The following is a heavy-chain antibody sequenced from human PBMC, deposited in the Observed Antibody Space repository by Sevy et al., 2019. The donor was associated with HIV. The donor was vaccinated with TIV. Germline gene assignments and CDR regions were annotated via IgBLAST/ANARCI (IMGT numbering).Heavy chain of an antibody. Sequence: ASVKVSCKTSGYTFTNNDINWLRQAAGQGLEWMGWMTPDSGRAGYAQRFQGRVTFTRDTSRSTAYMELSNLTSDDTAVYYCTRYIGVFRRVSYYNFMDVWGQGTSVTVSS. V-gene: IGHV1-8*03. D-gene: IGHD3-10*01. CDR2: MTPDSGRA. CDR1: GYTFTNND. CDR3: TRYIGVFRRVSYYNFMDV. J-gene: IGHJ6*02.